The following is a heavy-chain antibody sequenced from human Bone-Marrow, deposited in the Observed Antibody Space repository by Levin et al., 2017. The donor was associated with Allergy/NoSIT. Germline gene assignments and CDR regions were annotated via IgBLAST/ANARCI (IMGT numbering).Heavy chain of an antibody. CDR1: GFPFSAYS. CDR3: VKDYYPHTMAVAGTDAFEI. J-gene: IGHJ3*02. CDR2: ISGSADRR. Sequence: GESLKISCAASGFPFSAYSMHWVRQAPGKGLEWVSRISGSADRRYYADSVKGRFTVSRDNSKNALYLQMSTLRAEDTALYYCVKDYYPHTMAVAGTDAFEIWGQGTKVTVS. V-gene: IGHV3-23*01. D-gene: IGHD6-19*01.